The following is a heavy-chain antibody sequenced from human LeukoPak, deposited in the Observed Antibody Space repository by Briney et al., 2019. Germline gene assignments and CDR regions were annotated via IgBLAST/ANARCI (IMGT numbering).Heavy chain of an antibody. CDR2: INHSGST. Sequence: SETLSLTCAVYGGSFSGYYWSWIRQPPGKGLEWIGEINHSGSTNYNPSLKSRVTISVDTSKNQFSLKLSSVTAADTAVYYCARGTLSFYNWNGGILWFGELYWFDPWGQGTLVTVSS. D-gene: IGHD3-10*01. V-gene: IGHV4-34*01. CDR3: ARGTLSFYNWNGGILWFGELYWFDP. CDR1: GGSFSGYY. J-gene: IGHJ5*02.